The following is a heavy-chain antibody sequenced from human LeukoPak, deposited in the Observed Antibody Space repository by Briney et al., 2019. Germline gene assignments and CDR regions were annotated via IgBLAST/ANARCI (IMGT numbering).Heavy chain of an antibody. V-gene: IGHV4-34*01. CDR1: GGSFSGYY. Sequence: SETLSLTCAVYGGSFSGYYWSWIRQPPGKGLEWIGEINHSGSTNYNPSLKSRVTISVDTSKNQFSLKLSSVTAADTAVYYCARTYGSGSYLHWFDPWGQGTLVTVSS. J-gene: IGHJ5*02. CDR3: ARTYGSGSYLHWFDP. D-gene: IGHD3-10*01. CDR2: INHSGST.